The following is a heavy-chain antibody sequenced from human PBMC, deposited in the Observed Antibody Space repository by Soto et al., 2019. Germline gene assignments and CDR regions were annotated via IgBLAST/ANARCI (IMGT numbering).Heavy chain of an antibody. Sequence: GGSLRLSCAASGFTFSSYAMSWVRQAPGKGLEWVSAISGSGGSTYYADSVKGRFTISRDNSKNTLHLQMNSLRAEDTAVYYCAKDPSGYERYYYYYGMDVWGQGTTVTVSS. CDR3: AKDPSGYERYYYYYGMDV. D-gene: IGHD5-12*01. J-gene: IGHJ6*02. CDR2: ISGSGGST. V-gene: IGHV3-23*01. CDR1: GFTFSSYA.